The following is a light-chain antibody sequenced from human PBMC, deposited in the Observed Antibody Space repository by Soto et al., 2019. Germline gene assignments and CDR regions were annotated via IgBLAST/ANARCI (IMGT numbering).Light chain of an antibody. CDR1: QSVSSN. CDR2: GAS. V-gene: IGKV3-15*01. J-gene: IGKJ1*01. CDR3: QQYGNWPQM. Sequence: EIVMTQSPATLSVSPGERATLSCRASQSVSSNLAWYQQKPGQAPRLLIYGASTRATGIPARFSGSGSGTEFTLTISSLLSEDFAVYYCQQYGNWPQMFGQGTKVEIK.